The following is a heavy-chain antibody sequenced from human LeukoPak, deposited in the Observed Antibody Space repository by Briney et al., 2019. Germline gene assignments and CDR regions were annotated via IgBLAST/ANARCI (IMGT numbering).Heavy chain of an antibody. V-gene: IGHV4-4*02. Sequence: PSETLSLTCAVSGGSISSSNWWSWVRQPPGKGLEWIGEIYHSGSTNYNPSLKSRVTISVEKSKNQFSLKLSSVTAADTAVYYCARVGSGSYRLDYWGQGTLVTVSS. J-gene: IGHJ4*02. CDR3: ARVGSGSYRLDY. CDR1: GGSISSSNW. D-gene: IGHD3-10*01. CDR2: IYHSGST.